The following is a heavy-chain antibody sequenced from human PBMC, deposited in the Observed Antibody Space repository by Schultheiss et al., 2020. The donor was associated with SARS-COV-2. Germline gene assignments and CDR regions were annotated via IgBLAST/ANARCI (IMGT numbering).Heavy chain of an antibody. Sequence: ASVKVSCKASGYTFTGYYMHWVRQAPGQGLEWMGWINPNSGGTNYAQKFQGRVTMTRDTSISTAYMELSRLRSDDTAVYYCARTILPAAINYYYYGMDVWGQGTTVTVSS. CDR2: INPNSGGT. D-gene: IGHD2-2*02. CDR3: ARTILPAAINYYYYGMDV. J-gene: IGHJ6*02. V-gene: IGHV1-2*02. CDR1: GYTFTGYY.